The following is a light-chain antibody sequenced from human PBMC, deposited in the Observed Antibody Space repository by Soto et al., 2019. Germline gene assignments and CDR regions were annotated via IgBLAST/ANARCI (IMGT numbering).Light chain of an antibody. Sequence: EIVLTQSPGTLSLSPGERATLSCRASQSVSSSLAWYQQRPGQAPRLLISDTSTRAAGISARFSGSGSGTAFTLTISRLGPEDFAVYYCQQYGSSSTFGQGTRLEIK. V-gene: IGKV3-20*01. CDR2: DTS. CDR1: QSVSSS. J-gene: IGKJ5*01. CDR3: QQYGSSST.